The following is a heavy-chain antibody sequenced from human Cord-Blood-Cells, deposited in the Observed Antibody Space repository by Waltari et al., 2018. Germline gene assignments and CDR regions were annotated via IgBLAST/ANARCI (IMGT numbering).Heavy chain of an antibody. CDR1: GYTLTELS. Sequence: QLQLVQSGAEVKKPGASVKVSCKVSGYTLTELSMHWVRPAPGEGLEWMGGCEPEDGETIYAQKFQGRVTIAEDTSTETAYMKLSSLRSEDTAVYSGATEVVGADSWGQGTLVTVSS. V-gene: IGHV1-24*01. J-gene: IGHJ4*02. CDR2: CEPEDGET. CDR3: ATEVVGADS. D-gene: IGHD1-26*01.